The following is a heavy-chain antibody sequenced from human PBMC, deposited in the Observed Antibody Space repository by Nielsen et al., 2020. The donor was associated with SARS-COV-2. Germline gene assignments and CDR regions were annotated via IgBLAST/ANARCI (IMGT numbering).Heavy chain of an antibody. J-gene: IGHJ5*02. Sequence: GGSLRLSCTASGFTFGDYAMSWFRQAPGKGLEWVGFIRSKAYGGTTEYAASVKGRFTISRDDSKSIAYLQMNSLKTEDTAVYYCTRDLPKETDTAMVSPILGIQYYNWFDPWGQGTLVTVSS. D-gene: IGHD5-18*01. CDR3: TRDLPKETDTAMVSPILGIQYYNWFDP. V-gene: IGHV3-49*03. CDR2: IRSKAYGGTT. CDR1: GFTFGDYA.